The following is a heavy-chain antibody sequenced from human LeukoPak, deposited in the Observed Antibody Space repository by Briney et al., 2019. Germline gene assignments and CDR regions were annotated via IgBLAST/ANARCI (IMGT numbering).Heavy chain of an antibody. CDR1: GGSISSYY. Sequence: SETLSLTCTVSGGSISSYYWSWIRQPPGKGLEWIGYIYYSGSTNYNPSLKSRVTISVDTSKNQFSLKLSSVTAADTAVYYCARSHRSSGWSQEYFQHWGQGTLVTVSS. D-gene: IGHD6-19*01. CDR2: IYYSGST. J-gene: IGHJ1*01. V-gene: IGHV4-59*08. CDR3: ARSHRSSGWSQEYFQH.